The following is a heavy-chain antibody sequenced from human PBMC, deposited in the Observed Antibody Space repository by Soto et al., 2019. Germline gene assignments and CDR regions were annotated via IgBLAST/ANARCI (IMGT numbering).Heavy chain of an antibody. V-gene: IGHV3-7*01. J-gene: IGHJ4*02. CDR1: GFTFSSYW. CDR2: IKQDGSKK. D-gene: IGHD6-13*01. CDR3: AREGILAAVDD. Sequence: EVQLVESGGGLVQPGGSLRLSCAASGFTFSSYWMSWVRQTPGKGLEWVANIKQDGSKKNYVDSVKGRFTISRDNAKSSLSLQMNSLRAEDTAVYYCAREGILAAVDDWGQGTLVTVSS.